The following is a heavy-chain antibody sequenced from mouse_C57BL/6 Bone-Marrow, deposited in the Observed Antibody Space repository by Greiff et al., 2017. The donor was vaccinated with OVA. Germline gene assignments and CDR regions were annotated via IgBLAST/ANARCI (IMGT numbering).Heavy chain of an antibody. Sequence: QVQLQQSGPELVKPGASVKISCKASGYSFTSYYIHWVKQRPGQGLEWIGWIYPGSGNTKYNEKFKGKATLTADTSSSTAYMQLSSLTAEDSAVYYCASGAFAYWGQGTLVTVSA. CDR2: IYPGSGNT. CDR1: GYSFTSYY. V-gene: IGHV1-66*01. CDR3: ASGAFAY. J-gene: IGHJ3*01.